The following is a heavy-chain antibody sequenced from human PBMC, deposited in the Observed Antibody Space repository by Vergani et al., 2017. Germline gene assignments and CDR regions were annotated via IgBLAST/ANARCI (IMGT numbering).Heavy chain of an antibody. J-gene: IGHJ4*02. CDR3: AREEIAAAGPLRY. CDR1: GGSISSGSYY. V-gene: IGHV4-61*02. Sequence: QVQLQESGPGLVKPSQTLSLTCTVSGGSISSGSYYWSWIRQPAGKGLEWIGRIYTSGSTNYNPSLKSRVTISVDTSKNQFSLKLSSVTAADTAVYYCAREEIAAAGPLRYWGQGTLVTVSS. CDR2: IYTSGST. D-gene: IGHD6-13*01.